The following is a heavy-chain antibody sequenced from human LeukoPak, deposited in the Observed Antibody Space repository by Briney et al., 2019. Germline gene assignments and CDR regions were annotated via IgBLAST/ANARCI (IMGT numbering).Heavy chain of an antibody. CDR2: IYYSGST. Sequence: SETLSLTCTVSGGSISSYYWSWIRQPPGKGLEWIGYIYYSGSTNYNPSHKSRVTISVDTSKNQFSLKLSSVTAADTAVYYCAREGPGAYCSGGSCYHVFDYWGQGTLVTVSS. CDR1: GGSISSYY. J-gene: IGHJ4*02. D-gene: IGHD2-15*01. V-gene: IGHV4-59*01. CDR3: AREGPGAYCSGGSCYHVFDY.